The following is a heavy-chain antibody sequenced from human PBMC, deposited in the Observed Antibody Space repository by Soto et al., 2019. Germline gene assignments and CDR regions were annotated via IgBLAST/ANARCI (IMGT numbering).Heavy chain of an antibody. CDR2: ISYDGSNK. CDR3: AKDIKWLRFGGAFDI. Sequence: GGSLRLSCAASGFTFSSYGMHWVRQAPGKGLEWVAVISYDGSNKYYADSVKGRFTISRDNSKNTLCLQMNSLRAEDTAVYYCAKDIKWLRFGGAFDIWGQGTMVTVSS. J-gene: IGHJ3*02. CDR1: GFTFSSYG. D-gene: IGHD5-12*01. V-gene: IGHV3-30*18.